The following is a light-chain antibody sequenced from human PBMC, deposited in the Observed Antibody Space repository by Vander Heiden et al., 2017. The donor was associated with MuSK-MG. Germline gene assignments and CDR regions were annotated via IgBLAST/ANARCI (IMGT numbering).Light chain of an antibody. Sequence: DIQMTQSPSSLSASVGDRVTITCRASQSISNFLNWYQHKPGKAPKLLIYAGSSLQSGVPSRFSGSGSGTDFTLTITSLQPEDFATYYCQQTYRTPQTFGLGTKVEIK. CDR1: QSISNF. V-gene: IGKV1-39*01. CDR2: AGS. CDR3: QQTYRTPQT. J-gene: IGKJ1*01.